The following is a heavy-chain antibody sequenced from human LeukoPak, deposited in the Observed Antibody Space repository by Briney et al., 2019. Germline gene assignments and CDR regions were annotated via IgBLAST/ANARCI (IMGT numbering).Heavy chain of an antibody. V-gene: IGHV3-30*02. CDR2: ISYDGSVQ. CDR1: GFTFSNYA. J-gene: IGHJ6*03. D-gene: IGHD1-14*01. Sequence: GESLRLSCAASGFTFSNYAMHWARQAPGKGLEGVALISYDGSVQYYVDSVRGRFTISKDKYRNTLFLPMNSLRTDDTAVYFCGRDRRGFYMDVWGSGTTVTVSS. CDR3: GRDRRGFYMDV.